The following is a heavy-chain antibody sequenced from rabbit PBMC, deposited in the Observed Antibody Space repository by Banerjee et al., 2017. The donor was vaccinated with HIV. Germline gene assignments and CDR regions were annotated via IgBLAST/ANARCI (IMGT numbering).Heavy chain of an antibody. J-gene: IGHJ4*01. CDR2: IYRSGST. Sequence: QQQLEESGGGLVKPEGSLTLTCTASGFSFSNGYVMCWVRQAPGKGLEWIGYIYRSGSTYYASWAKGRFTISKTSSTTVTLQMTSLTAADTATYFCASGYSDVYFNLWGPGTLVT. CDR1: GFSFSNGYV. D-gene: IGHD1-1*01. V-gene: IGHV1S45*01. CDR3: ASGYSDVYFNL.